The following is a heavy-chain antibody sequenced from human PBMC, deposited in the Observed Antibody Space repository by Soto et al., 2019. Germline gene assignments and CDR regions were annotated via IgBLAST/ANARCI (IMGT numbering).Heavy chain of an antibody. CDR2: IYYSGST. D-gene: IGHD2-15*01. Sequence: SETLSLTCTVSGGSISSYYWSWIRQPPGKGLEWIGYIYYSGSTNYNPSLKSRVTISVDTSKNQFSLKLSSVTAADTAVYYCARYASGDCNAGSCYSPFDDWGQGTLVTVSS. J-gene: IGHJ4*02. CDR1: GGSISSYY. V-gene: IGHV4-59*08. CDR3: ARYASGDCNAGSCYSPFDD.